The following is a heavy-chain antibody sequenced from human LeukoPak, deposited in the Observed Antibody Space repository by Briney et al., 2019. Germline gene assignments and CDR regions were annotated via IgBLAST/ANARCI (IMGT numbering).Heavy chain of an antibody. CDR3: ARVQTGYSSGWYYFDY. CDR2: ISAYNGNT. Sequence: GASVKVSCKASGYTFTSYGISWVRQAPGQGLEWMGWISAYNGNTNYAQKLQGRVTMTTDTSTSTAYMELRSLRSDDTAVYYCARVQTGYSSGWYYFDYWGQGTLVTVSS. D-gene: IGHD6-19*01. V-gene: IGHV1-18*01. CDR1: GYTFTSYG. J-gene: IGHJ4*02.